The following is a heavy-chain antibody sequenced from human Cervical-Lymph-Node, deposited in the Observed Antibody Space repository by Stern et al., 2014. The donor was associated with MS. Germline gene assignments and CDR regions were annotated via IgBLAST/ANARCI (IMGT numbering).Heavy chain of an antibody. D-gene: IGHD6-19*01. CDR1: GYTFTSSG. CDR2: ISAYTGNT. J-gene: IGHJ4*02. V-gene: IGHV1-18*01. Sequence: QMQLVQSGVEVKKPGASVKVSCKASGYTFTSSGISWVRQAPGQLLEWMGWISAYTGNTNNVQKFQGRVTMTTDTATSTAYMEPRSLRYDDTAVYYCERSGSAWYGYFDYWGQGTLVTVSS. CDR3: ERSGSAWYGYFDY.